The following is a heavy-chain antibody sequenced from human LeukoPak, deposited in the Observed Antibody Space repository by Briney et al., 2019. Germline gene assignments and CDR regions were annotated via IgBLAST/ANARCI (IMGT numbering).Heavy chain of an antibody. J-gene: IGHJ6*03. Sequence: ASVKVSCKASGYTFTSYDINWVRQATGQGLEWMGWMNPNIGNTGYAQKFQCRVTMTRNTSISTAYMELSSLRSEDTAVYYCARSAARREANYYYYMDVWGKGTTVTVSS. CDR1: GYTFTSYD. CDR3: ARSAARREANYYYYMDV. V-gene: IGHV1-8*01. D-gene: IGHD6-6*01. CDR2: MNPNIGNT.